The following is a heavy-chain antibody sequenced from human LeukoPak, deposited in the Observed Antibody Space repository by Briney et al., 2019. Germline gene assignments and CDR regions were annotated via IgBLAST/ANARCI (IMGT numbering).Heavy chain of an antibody. CDR1: GVSISSYY. CDR2: KSYSGST. J-gene: IGHJ5*02. CDR3: PRVPGDYPLNWFDA. V-gene: IGHV4-59*01. Sequence: PSETLSLTCTVSGVSISSYYWSWIRQPPGKGLEWIGYKSYSGSTNYNPSLKSRVTISVDTSKNQFSLKLTSVTSADTAVYYCPRVPGDYPLNWFDAWGQGTLVTVSS. D-gene: IGHD7-27*01.